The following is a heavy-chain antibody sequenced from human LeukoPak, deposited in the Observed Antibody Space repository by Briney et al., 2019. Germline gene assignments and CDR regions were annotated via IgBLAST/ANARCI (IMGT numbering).Heavy chain of an antibody. Sequence: SETLSLTCTVSGGSISTSNYYWGWIRQPPGKGLEWIGNIFYSGSTYYNPSLKSRVTISVDTSKNQFSLKLSSVTAADTAVYYCARDGSWSSGWYVEEHFDYWGQGTLVTVSS. D-gene: IGHD6-19*01. CDR2: IFYSGST. V-gene: IGHV4-39*07. J-gene: IGHJ4*02. CDR1: GGSISTSNYY. CDR3: ARDGSWSSGWYVEEHFDY.